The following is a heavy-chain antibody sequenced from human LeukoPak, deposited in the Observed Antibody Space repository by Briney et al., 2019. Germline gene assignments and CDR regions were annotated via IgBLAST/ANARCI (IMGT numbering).Heavy chain of an antibody. D-gene: IGHD3-16*01. Sequence: PGGSLRLSCAVSGFTFSNYAMTWVRQAPGKGLEWVSAVSGSGGSTYYADSVKGRLTISKDNSKNTLYLQMYSLRAEDTAIYYCAKGGGSASSNWYDYWGQGTLVTVSS. CDR3: AKGGGSASSNWYDY. CDR2: VSGSGGST. J-gene: IGHJ5*01. CDR1: GFTFSNYA. V-gene: IGHV3-23*01.